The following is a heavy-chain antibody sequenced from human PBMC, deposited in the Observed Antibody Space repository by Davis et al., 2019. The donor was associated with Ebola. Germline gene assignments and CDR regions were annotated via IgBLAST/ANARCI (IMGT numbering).Heavy chain of an antibody. CDR1: GYTFTDYG. CDR2: ISPYNGNT. Sequence: ASVKVSCKTSGYTFTDYGLSWVRQAPGQGLEWMGWISPYNGNTNYAQRFQGRLSINTDTSTSAVYMELRSLRSDDTAIYYCARDSWARSAGLDYWGQGTLVTVSS. CDR3: ARDSWARSAGLDY. J-gene: IGHJ4*02. D-gene: IGHD6-13*01. V-gene: IGHV1-18*01.